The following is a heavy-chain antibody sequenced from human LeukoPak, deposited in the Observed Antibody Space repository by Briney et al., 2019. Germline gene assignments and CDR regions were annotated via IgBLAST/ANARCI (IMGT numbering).Heavy chain of an antibody. Sequence: GASVKVSCKASGYTFTGYYMHWVRQAPGQGLEWMGWINPNSGGTNYAQKFQGRVTMTRDTSISTAYMELSRLRSDDTAVYYCAREKWITMVRGVIGYWGQGTLVTVSS. V-gene: IGHV1-2*02. D-gene: IGHD3-10*01. J-gene: IGHJ4*02. CDR3: AREKWITMVRGVIGY. CDR1: GYTFTGYY. CDR2: INPNSGGT.